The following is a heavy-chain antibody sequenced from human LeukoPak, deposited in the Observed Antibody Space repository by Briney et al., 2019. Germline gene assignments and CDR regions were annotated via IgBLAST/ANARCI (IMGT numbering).Heavy chain of an antibody. CDR1: GGSISTNDW. CDR2: MYHSGST. D-gene: IGHD3-10*01. J-gene: IGHJ4*02. CDR3: ARKGAGPPYYFDS. V-gene: IGHV4-4*02. Sequence: PSETLSLTCAVSGGSISTNDWWSWVRQPPGKGLEWIGEMYHSGSTNYNPSLKSRVTISLDKSKNQFSLKLSSVTAADTAVYYCARKGAGPPYYFDSWGQGTLVTVSS.